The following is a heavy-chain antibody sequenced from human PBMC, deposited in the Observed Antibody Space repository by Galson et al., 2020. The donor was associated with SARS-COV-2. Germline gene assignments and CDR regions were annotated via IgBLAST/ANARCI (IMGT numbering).Heavy chain of an antibody. J-gene: IGHJ4*02. Sequence: ASETLSLTCTVSGGSISSYYWSWIRQPPGKGLEWIGYIYYSGSTNYNPSLKSRVTISVDTSKNQFSLKLSSVTAADTAVYYCARLDMVRGETPYFDYRGQGTLVTVSS. CDR3: ARLDMVRGETPYFDY. CDR1: GGSISSYY. D-gene: IGHD3-10*01. CDR2: IYYSGST. V-gene: IGHV4-59*08.